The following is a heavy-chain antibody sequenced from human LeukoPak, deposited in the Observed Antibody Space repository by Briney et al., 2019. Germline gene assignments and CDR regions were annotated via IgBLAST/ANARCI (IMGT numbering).Heavy chain of an antibody. V-gene: IGHV4-59*12. CDR2: IYYSGST. CDR3: ARGPSYYYDSSGYPPDAFDI. J-gene: IGHJ3*02. Sequence: SETLSLTCTVSGGSISSYYWSWIRQPPGKGLEWIGYIYYSGSTNYNPSLKSRVTISVDTSKNQFSLKLSSVTAADTAVYYCARGPSYYYDSSGYPPDAFDIWGQGTMVTVSS. D-gene: IGHD3-22*01. CDR1: GGSISSYY.